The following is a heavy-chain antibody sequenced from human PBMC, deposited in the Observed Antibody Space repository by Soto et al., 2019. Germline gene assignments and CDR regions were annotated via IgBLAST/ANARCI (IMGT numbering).Heavy chain of an antibody. CDR2: IYPGDSDT. Sequence: GESLKISCKGSGYSFTSYWIGWVRQMPGKGLEWMGIIYPGDSDTRYSPSFQGQVTISADKSIGTAYLQWSSLKASDTAMYYCARHVEAYGDERVPSYYYYYYMDVWGKGTTVTVSS. V-gene: IGHV5-51*01. J-gene: IGHJ6*03. CDR3: ARHVEAYGDERVPSYYYYYYMDV. D-gene: IGHD4-17*01. CDR1: GYSFTSYW.